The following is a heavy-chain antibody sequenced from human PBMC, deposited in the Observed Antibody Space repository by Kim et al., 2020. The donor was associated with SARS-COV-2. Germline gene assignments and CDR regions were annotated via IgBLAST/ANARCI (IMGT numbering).Heavy chain of an antibody. J-gene: IGHJ4*02. CDR2: ISGSGGST. CDR1: GFTFSSYA. D-gene: IGHD3-10*01. V-gene: IGHV3-23*01. CDR3: AKDTIYGSGSYYNVFDY. Sequence: GGSLRLSCAASGFTFSSYAMSWVRQAPGKGLEWVSAISGSGGSTYYADSVKGRFTISRDNSKNTLYLQMNSLRAEDTAVYYCAKDTIYGSGSYYNVFDYWGQGTLVTVSS.